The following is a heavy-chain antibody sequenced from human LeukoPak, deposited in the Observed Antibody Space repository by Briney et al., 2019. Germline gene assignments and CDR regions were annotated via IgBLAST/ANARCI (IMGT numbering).Heavy chain of an antibody. CDR3: GREEDYNEN. CDR1: GGSISSYY. CDR2: IYASEST. Sequence: NPSETLSLTCTVSGGSISSYYWSWIRQPAGKGLEWIGRIYASESTMYNPSLKTRVTISLDTSKNQFSLKLSSVTAADTAVYYCGREEDYNENWGQGTLVTVSS. J-gene: IGHJ4*02. V-gene: IGHV4-4*07. D-gene: IGHD4-11*01.